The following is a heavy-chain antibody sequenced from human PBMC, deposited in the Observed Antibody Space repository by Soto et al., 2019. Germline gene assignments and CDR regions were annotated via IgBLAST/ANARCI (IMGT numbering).Heavy chain of an antibody. CDR2: ISGSGGRT. J-gene: IGHJ6*02. Sequence: EVQLLESGGDLVQRGGSLRLSCATSGIIFSNFAMRWVRQAPGKGLEWVAGISGSGGRTYYADSVKGRFTISRDNSKNTLHLHMNNPRAEETVRYYCAKAQDDAGYSVLGDPYYYHDSGMDVWGQGTMVTVSS. CDR1: GIIFSNFA. V-gene: IGHV3-23*01. D-gene: IGHD3-16*01. CDR3: AKAQDDAGYSVLGDPYYYHDSGMDV.